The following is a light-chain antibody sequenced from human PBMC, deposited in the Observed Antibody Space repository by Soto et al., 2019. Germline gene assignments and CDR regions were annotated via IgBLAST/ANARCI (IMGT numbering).Light chain of an antibody. CDR1: GSNIGSNS. Sequence: QSGLTQPPSASGTPGQRVTISCSGSGSNIGSNSVYRYQQLPGTAPKLLIYRNNQRPSGVPDRFSGSKSGTSASLAISGLRSEDEADYYCATWDDSLNLLYVFGAGTKVTVL. CDR2: RNN. V-gene: IGLV1-47*01. CDR3: ATWDDSLNLLYV. J-gene: IGLJ1*01.